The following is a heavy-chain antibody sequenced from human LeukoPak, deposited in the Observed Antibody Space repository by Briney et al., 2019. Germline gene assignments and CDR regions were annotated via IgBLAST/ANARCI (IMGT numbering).Heavy chain of an antibody. V-gene: IGHV3-33*06. D-gene: IGHD3-22*01. J-gene: IGHJ3*02. Sequence: RSLRLSCAASGFTFSSYGMYWVRQAPGKGVEGVAVICYDGSKKYYVDSVKGRFTISRDNSQNTLYLQMNSLRAEATAVYYCAKGSDYDSSGNDGFDIWGQGTMVTVSS. CDR3: AKGSDYDSSGNDGFDI. CDR1: GFTFSSYG. CDR2: ICYDGSKK.